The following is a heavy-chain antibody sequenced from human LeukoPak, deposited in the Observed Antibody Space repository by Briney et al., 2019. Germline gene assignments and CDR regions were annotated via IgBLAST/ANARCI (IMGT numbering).Heavy chain of an antibody. J-gene: IGHJ4*02. Sequence: KTSETLSLTCTVSGGSISSSSYYWGWIRQPPGKGLEWIGSIYYSGSTYYNPSLKSRVTISVDTSKNQFSLKLSSVTAADTAVYYCARVQFKWLFYGVHYFDYWGQGTLVTVSS. D-gene: IGHD3-3*01. CDR2: IYYSGST. CDR3: ARVQFKWLFYGVHYFDY. V-gene: IGHV4-39*07. CDR1: GGSISSSSYY.